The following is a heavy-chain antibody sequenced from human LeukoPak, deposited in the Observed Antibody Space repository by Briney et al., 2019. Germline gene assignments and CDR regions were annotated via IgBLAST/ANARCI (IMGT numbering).Heavy chain of an antibody. D-gene: IGHD3-10*01. J-gene: IGHJ4*02. Sequence: SVKVSCKASGYTFTGYYMHWVRQAPGQGLEWMGRIIPIFGTANYAQKFQGRVTITTDESTSTAYMELSSLRSEDTAVYYCYGGEENDYWGQGTLVTVSS. CDR3: YGGEENDY. CDR1: GYTFTGYY. V-gene: IGHV1-69*05. CDR2: IIPIFGTA.